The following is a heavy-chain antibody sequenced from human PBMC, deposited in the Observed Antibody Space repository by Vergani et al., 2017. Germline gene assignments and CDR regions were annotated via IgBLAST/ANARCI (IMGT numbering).Heavy chain of an antibody. CDR2: ISSNGGST. V-gene: IGHV3-64*01. J-gene: IGHJ4*02. CDR3: ARGGYYFDY. D-gene: IGHD3-10*01. CDR1: GFTFSSYA. Sequence: VQLVESGGGLVQPGGSLRLSCAASGFTFSSYAMHWVRQAPGKGLEYVSAISSNGGSTYYANSVKGRFTISRDNSKNTLYLQMGSLRAEDMAVYYCARGGYYFDYWGQGTLVTVSS.